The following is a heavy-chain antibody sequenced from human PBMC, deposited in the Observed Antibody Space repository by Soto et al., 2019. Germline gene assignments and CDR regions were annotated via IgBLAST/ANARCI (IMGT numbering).Heavy chain of an antibody. D-gene: IGHD3-9*01. V-gene: IGHV4-59*01. CDR2: IYYSGST. J-gene: IGHJ5*02. CDR1: GGSISSYY. CDR3: ARGVLRYFDWLLSYWFDP. Sequence: SETLSLTCTVSGGSISSYYWSWIRQPPGKGLEWIGYIYYSGSTNYNPSLKSRVTISVDTSKNQFSLKLSSVTAADTAVYYCARGVLRYFDWLLSYWFDPWGQGTLVTVSS.